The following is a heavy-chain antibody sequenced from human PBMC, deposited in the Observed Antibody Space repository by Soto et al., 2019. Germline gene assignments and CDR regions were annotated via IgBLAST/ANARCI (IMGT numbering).Heavy chain of an antibody. CDR1: GFTFSSYG. Sequence: GGSLRLSCVASGFTFSSYGMNWVRQGPGKGLEWLSVISYDVTTKYYADSVKGRFTISRDNSKNTLYLQMNSLRAEDTAVYYCAKDLRIAVAGTDYFDSWGQGTLVTVSS. V-gene: IGHV3-30*18. CDR3: AKDLRIAVAGTDYFDS. D-gene: IGHD6-19*01. CDR2: ISYDVTTK. J-gene: IGHJ4*02.